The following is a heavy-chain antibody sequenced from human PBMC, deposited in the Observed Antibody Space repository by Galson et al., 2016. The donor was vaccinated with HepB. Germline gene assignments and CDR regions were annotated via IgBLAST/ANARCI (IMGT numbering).Heavy chain of an antibody. CDR1: GFAFNTYW. V-gene: IGHV3-7*01. Sequence: SRRLSCAASGFAFNTYWMSWVRHAPGKGLEWVANIKQDASEKYYVDSVKGRFTISRDNAKNSLYLQMSSLTADDTAVYYCARDYRHCGADPMGAQGTLVTVSS. CDR2: IKQDASEK. J-gene: IGHJ4*02. D-gene: IGHD2-21*02. CDR3: ARDYRHCGADPM.